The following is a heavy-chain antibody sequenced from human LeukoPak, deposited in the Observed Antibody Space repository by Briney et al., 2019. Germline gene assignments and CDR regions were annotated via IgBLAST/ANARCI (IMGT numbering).Heavy chain of an antibody. CDR3: ARHDGSGCYLTPPAFDI. CDR1: GGSISSSSYY. CDR2: IYYSGST. D-gene: IGHD3-22*01. V-gene: IGHV4-39*01. J-gene: IGHJ3*02. Sequence: PSETLSLTCTVSGGSISSSSYYWGWIRQPPGKGLEWIGSIYYSGSTYYNPSLKSRVTISVDTSKNQFSLKLSSVTAADTAVYYCARHDGSGCYLTPPAFDIWGQGTMVTVSS.